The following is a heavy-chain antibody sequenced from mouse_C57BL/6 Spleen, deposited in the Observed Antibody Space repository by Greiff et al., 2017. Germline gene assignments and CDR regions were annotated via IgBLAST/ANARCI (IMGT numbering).Heavy chain of an antibody. J-gene: IGHJ4*01. CDR3: ARRGLIVRGDY. V-gene: IGHV1-55*01. CDR2: ISPGVGGT. D-gene: IGHD2-12*01. CDR1: GYTFTGSW. Sequence: QVQLQQSGAELVKPGASVTMSCKASGYTFTGSWMNWVKQRPGNGLEWIGGISPGVGGTTYNQKFMSKATLTADKSSSTAYMQLRSLTSEDSAVYYCARRGLIVRGDYWGQGTSVTVSS.